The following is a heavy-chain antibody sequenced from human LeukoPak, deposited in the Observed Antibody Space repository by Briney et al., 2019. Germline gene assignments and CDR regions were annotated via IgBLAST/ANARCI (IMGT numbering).Heavy chain of an antibody. D-gene: IGHD1-26*01. J-gene: IGHJ6*03. CDR3: ARLSIVGATSSYYMDV. CDR1: GDSFSSSSYY. Sequence: SETLSLTCSVSGDSFSSSSYYWGWIRKPPGKGLEWIGSINYSGTTYYNPSLKSRVTISVDTSKNQFSLRLSSVTVADTAAYYCARLSIVGATSSYYMDVWGKGTTVT. V-gene: IGHV4-39*01. CDR2: INYSGTT.